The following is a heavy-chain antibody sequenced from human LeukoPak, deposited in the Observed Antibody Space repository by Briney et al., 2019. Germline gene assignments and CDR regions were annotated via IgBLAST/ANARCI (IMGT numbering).Heavy chain of an antibody. CDR2: INAGNGNT. Sequence: ASVKVSCKASGYTFTSYAMHWVRQAPGQRLEWMGWINAGNGNTKYSQKFQGRVTISRDTSASTAYMELSSLRSEDTAVYYCARRSAVAATPLFFDYWAREPWSPSPQ. CDR3: ARRSAVAATPLFFDY. CDR1: GYTFTSYA. J-gene: IGHJ4*02. V-gene: IGHV1-3*01. D-gene: IGHD6-19*01.